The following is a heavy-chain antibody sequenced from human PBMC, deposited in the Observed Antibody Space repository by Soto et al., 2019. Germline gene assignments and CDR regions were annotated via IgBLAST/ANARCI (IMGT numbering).Heavy chain of an antibody. V-gene: IGHV1-69*13. CDR3: ARDEFTGIAVAGGDY. CDR2: IIPIFGTA. CDR1: GGTFSSYA. Sequence: GASVKVSCKASGGTFSSYAISWVRQAPGQGLEWMGGIIPIFGTANYAQKFQGRVTITANESTSTAYMELSSLRSEDTAVYYCARDEFTGIAVAGGDYWGQGTLVTVSS. J-gene: IGHJ4*02. D-gene: IGHD6-19*01.